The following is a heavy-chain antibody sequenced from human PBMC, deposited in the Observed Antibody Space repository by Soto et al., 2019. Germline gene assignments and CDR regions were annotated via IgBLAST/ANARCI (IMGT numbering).Heavy chain of an antibody. Sequence: QVQLVQSGAEVKKPGASVKVSCKASGYTFTSYDINWVRQATGQGLEWMGWMNPNSGNTGYAQKFEGRITVNRNTTISTAYMELRSLRSEDTTVYYCARGGVFFFEATTNPFDYWGQGTLVTVSS. CDR2: MNPNSGNT. CDR3: ARGGVFFFEATTNPFDY. D-gene: IGHD1-1*01. V-gene: IGHV1-8*01. J-gene: IGHJ4*02. CDR1: GYTFTSYD.